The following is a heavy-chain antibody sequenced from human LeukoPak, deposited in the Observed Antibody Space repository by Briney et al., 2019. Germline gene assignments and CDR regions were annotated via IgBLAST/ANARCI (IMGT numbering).Heavy chain of an antibody. CDR2: IYPGDSNT. D-gene: IGHD3-10*01. V-gene: IGHV5-51*01. CDR1: GYSFTTYW. Sequence: GESLKISCKASGYSFTTYWIASVRQMPGKGLEWMGIIYPGDSNTRYSPSFQGQVTISADRSISTAYLQWRSLKASDSAMYYCARVRAMVRYFNYWGQGALVTVSS. J-gene: IGHJ4*02. CDR3: ARVRAMVRYFNY.